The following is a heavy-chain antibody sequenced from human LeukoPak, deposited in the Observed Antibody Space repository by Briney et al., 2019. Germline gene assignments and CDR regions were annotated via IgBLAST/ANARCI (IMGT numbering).Heavy chain of an antibody. D-gene: IGHD2-15*01. V-gene: IGHV3-21*01. J-gene: IGHJ4*02. CDR2: ISTSSAFI. Sequence: GRSLRLSCAASGFTFSSYSMTWVRQAPGKGLEWVASISTSSAFIYYADSVKGRFTISRDNAKKSLYLQMNSLRVEDTAVYYCARDGFVAGAWDYYLDYWGQGTLVTVSS. CDR3: ARDGFVAGAWDYYLDY. CDR1: GFTFSSYS.